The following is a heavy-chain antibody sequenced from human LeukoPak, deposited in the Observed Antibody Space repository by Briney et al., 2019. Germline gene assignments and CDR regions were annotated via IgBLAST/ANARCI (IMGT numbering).Heavy chain of an antibody. Sequence: GRSLRLSCAASGFTFSSYGMHWVRQAPGKGLEWVAVISYDGSNKYYADSVKGRFTISRDNSKNTLYLQMNSLRAEDTAVYYCAKGGGYYDSSGCPDLDYWGQGTLVTVSS. D-gene: IGHD3-22*01. CDR3: AKGGGYYDSSGCPDLDY. J-gene: IGHJ4*02. V-gene: IGHV3-30*18. CDR1: GFTFSSYG. CDR2: ISYDGSNK.